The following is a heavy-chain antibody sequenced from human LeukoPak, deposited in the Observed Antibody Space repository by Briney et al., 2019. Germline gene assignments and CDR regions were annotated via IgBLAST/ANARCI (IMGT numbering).Heavy chain of an antibody. D-gene: IGHD6-19*01. CDR2: IMPISGTA. CDR1: GGTFSSYD. J-gene: IGHJ2*01. Sequence: ASVKVSCKASGGTFSSYDISWVRQAPGQGLEWMGGIMPISGTANYAQKLQGRVTITADKPTNTAYMELSSLRSEDTAVYYCARVAQNMQRRAVAATSTWRANWYFDLWGRGTLVTVSS. V-gene: IGHV1-69*06. CDR3: ARVAQNMQRRAVAATSTWRANWYFDL.